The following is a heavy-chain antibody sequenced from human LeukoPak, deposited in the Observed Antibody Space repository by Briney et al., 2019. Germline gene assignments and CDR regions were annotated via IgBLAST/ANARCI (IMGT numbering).Heavy chain of an antibody. J-gene: IGHJ4*02. CDR3: ARGHYYPDYFDY. D-gene: IGHD3-10*01. CDR2: INHSGST. Sequence: SETLSLTCAVYGGSFSGYYWSWSRQPPGKGLEWIGEINHSGSTNYNPSLKSRVTISVDTSKTQFSLKLSSVTAADTAVYYCARGHYYPDYFDYWGQGTLVTVSS. CDR1: GGSFSGYY. V-gene: IGHV4-34*01.